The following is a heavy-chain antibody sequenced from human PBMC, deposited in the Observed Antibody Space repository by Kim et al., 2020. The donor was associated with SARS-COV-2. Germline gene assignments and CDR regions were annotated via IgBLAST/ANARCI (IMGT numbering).Heavy chain of an antibody. CDR3: IRYYYDSGVSGVY. J-gene: IGHJ4*02. V-gene: IGHV3-73*01. D-gene: IGHD3-22*01. CDR1: GFTFSGSA. Sequence: GGSLRLSCAASGFTFSGSAMPWARQASGKGLEWVGRVRSKANNYATAYAASVEGRFTISRDDSKNTAFLQMNSLKTEDTAVYYCIRYYYDSGVSGVYWGQGTLVTVSA. CDR2: VRSKANNYAT.